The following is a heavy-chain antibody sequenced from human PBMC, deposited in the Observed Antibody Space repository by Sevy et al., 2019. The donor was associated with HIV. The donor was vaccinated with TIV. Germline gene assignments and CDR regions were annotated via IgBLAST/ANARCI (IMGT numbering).Heavy chain of an antibody. CDR1: GFTFSSYS. Sequence: GGSLRLSCAASGFTFSSYSMNWVRQAPGKGLEWVSSISSSSSYIYYADSVKGRFTISRDNAKNSLYLQMNSLRAEDTAVYYCARDRYCTNGVCYRAKHYYGIDVWGQGTTVTVSS. V-gene: IGHV3-21*01. CDR2: ISSSSSYI. CDR3: ARDRYCTNGVCYRAKHYYGIDV. D-gene: IGHD2-8*01. J-gene: IGHJ6*02.